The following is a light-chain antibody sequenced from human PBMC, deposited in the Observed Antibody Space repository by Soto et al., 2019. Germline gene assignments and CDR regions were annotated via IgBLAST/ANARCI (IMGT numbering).Light chain of an antibody. V-gene: IGKV1-5*03. Sequence: DIQMTQSPSSLSASVGDRVTITCRASQRISSLLNWYQQKPGKAPKLLIYKASTLKSGVPSRFSGSGYGTEFTLTISSLQPDDFATYYCQHYNSYSEAFGQGTKVDIK. CDR1: QRISSL. J-gene: IGKJ1*01. CDR2: KAS. CDR3: QHYNSYSEA.